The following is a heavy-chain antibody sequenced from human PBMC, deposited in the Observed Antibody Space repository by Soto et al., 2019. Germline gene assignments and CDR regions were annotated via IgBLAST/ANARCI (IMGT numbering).Heavy chain of an antibody. CDR3: ARTLRGGGSSWFDP. J-gene: IGHJ5*02. CDR1: GGSISSGGYY. CDR2: IYYSGST. V-gene: IGHV4-31*03. Sequence: SETLSLTCTVSGGSISSGGYYWSWIRQHPGKGLEWIGYIYYSGSTYYSPSLKSRVTISVDTSKNQFSLKLSSVTAADTAVYYCARTLRGGGSSWFDPWGQGTLVTVSS. D-gene: IGHD2-15*01.